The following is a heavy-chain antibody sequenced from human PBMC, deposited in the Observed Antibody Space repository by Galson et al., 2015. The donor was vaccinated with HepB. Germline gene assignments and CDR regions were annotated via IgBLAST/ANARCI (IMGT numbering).Heavy chain of an antibody. CDR3: ARLVDTAMVRVVSWYFDL. CDR1: GYTFTSYG. CDR2: ISAYNGNT. V-gene: IGHV1-18*01. Sequence: SVKVSCKASGYTFTSYGISWVRQAPGQGLEWMGWISAYNGNTNYAQKLQGRVTMTTDTSTSTAYMELRSLRSDDTAVYYCARLVDTAMVRVVSWYFDLWGRGALVTVSS. D-gene: IGHD5-18*01. J-gene: IGHJ2*01.